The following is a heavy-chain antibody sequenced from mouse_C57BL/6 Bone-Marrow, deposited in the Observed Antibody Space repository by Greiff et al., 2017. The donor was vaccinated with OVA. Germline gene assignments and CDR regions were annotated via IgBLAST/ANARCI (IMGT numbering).Heavy chain of an antibody. V-gene: IGHV1-63*01. CDR1: GYTFTNYW. J-gene: IGHJ2*01. CDR2: IYPGGGYT. Sequence: QVQLQQSGAELVRPGPSVKMSCKASGYTFTNYWIGWAKQRPGHGLEWIGDIYPGGGYTNYNEKFKGKATLTADKSSSTAYMQFSSLTSEDSAIYYCARYHGSYFDYWGQGTTLTVSS. CDR3: ARYHGSYFDY. D-gene: IGHD1-1*01.